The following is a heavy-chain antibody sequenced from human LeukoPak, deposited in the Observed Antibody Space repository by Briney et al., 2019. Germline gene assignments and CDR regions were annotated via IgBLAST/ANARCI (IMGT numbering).Heavy chain of an antibody. V-gene: IGHV1-24*01. Sequence: GVSVKVSCKVSGYTLTELSMHWVRQAPGKGLEWMGGFDPEDGETIYAQKFQGRVTMTEDTSTDTAYMELSSLRSEDTAVYYCARAPRLLWFGEPDAFDIWGQGTMVTVSS. CDR1: GYTLTELS. D-gene: IGHD3-10*01. CDR3: ARAPRLLWFGEPDAFDI. CDR2: FDPEDGET. J-gene: IGHJ3*02.